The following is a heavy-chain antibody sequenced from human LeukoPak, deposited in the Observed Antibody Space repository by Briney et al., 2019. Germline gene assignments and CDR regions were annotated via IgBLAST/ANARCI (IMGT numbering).Heavy chain of an antibody. J-gene: IGHJ3*02. Sequence: GSLRLSCAASGFTFSSYSMNWVRQPPGKGLEWIGSIYYSGSTYYNPSLKSRVTISVDTSKNQFSLKLSSVTAADTAVYYCARYSIVGATRDAFDIWGQGTMVTVSS. CDR2: IYYSGST. CDR1: GFTFSSYS. CDR3: ARYSIVGATRDAFDI. V-gene: IGHV4-39*07. D-gene: IGHD1-26*01.